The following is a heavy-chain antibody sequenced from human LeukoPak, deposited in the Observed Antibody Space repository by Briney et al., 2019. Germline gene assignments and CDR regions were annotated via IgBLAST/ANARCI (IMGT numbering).Heavy chain of an antibody. D-gene: IGHD3-3*01. Sequence: GGSLRLSCAASGFTFSSYAMSWVRQAPGKGLEWVSTISGSGDSTYYADSVKGRFTISRDNSKNTLYLQMNSLRAEDAAVYYCAKSGQHDFWSGSDSPFDSWGQGTLVTVSS. CDR2: ISGSGDST. CDR3: AKSGQHDFWSGSDSPFDS. CDR1: GFTFSSYA. V-gene: IGHV3-23*01. J-gene: IGHJ4*02.